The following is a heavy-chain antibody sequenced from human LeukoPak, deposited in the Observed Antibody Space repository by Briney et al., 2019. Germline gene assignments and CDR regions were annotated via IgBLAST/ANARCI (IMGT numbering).Heavy chain of an antibody. CDR3: ARGLSFLRGYSYEVATAMAGNQRVMWFDP. D-gene: IGHD5-18*01. CDR1: GYTFTSYD. J-gene: IGHJ5*02. V-gene: IGHV1-8*01. CDR2: MNPNSGNT. Sequence: ASVKVSCKASGYTFTSYDINWVRQATGQGLEWMGWMNPNSGNTGYAQKFQGRVTMTRNTSISTAYMELSSLSSEDTAVYYCARGLSFLRGYSYEVATAMAGNQRVMWFDPWGQGTLVTVSS.